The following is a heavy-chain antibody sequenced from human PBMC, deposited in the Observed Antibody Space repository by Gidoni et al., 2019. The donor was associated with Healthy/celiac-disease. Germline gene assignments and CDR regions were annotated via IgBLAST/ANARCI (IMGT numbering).Heavy chain of an antibody. V-gene: IGHV1-58*02. CDR3: AANAGYSSSWYQNYYYYYGMDV. Sequence: QMQLVQSGPEVKKPGTSVKVSCKASGFTFTSSAMQWVRQARGQRLEWIGWIVVGSGNTNYAQKFQERGTITRDMSTSTAYMELSSLRSEDTAVYYCAANAGYSSSWYQNYYYYYGMDVWGQGTTVTVSS. D-gene: IGHD6-13*01. CDR1: GFTFTSSA. CDR2: IVVGSGNT. J-gene: IGHJ6*02.